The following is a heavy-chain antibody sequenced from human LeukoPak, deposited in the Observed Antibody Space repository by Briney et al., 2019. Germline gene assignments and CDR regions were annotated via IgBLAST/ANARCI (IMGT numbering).Heavy chain of an antibody. J-gene: IGHJ4*02. CDR2: IIPIFGTA. CDR1: GGTLSSYA. CDR3: ARVDSSSGYYHQFDY. Sequence: SVKVSCKASGGTLSSYAISWVRQAPGQGLEWMGGIIPIFGTANYAQKFQGRVTITADESTSTAYMELSSLRSEDTAVYYCARVDSSSGYYHQFDYWGQGTLVTVSS. V-gene: IGHV1-69*13. D-gene: IGHD3-22*01.